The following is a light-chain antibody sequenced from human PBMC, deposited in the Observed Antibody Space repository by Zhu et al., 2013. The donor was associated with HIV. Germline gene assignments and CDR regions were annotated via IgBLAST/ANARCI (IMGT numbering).Light chain of an antibody. Sequence: DIVLTQSPGTLSLSPGERATLSCRASQSVGNNFLAWYQHKPGQAPRLLIYGTSTRATGIPDRFSGSGSGTDFTLSISRLDPEDFAVYYCQHNDTSPLTFGGGTTVEIK. J-gene: IGKJ4*01. CDR1: QSVGNNF. V-gene: IGKV3-20*01. CDR3: QHNDTSPLT. CDR2: GTS.